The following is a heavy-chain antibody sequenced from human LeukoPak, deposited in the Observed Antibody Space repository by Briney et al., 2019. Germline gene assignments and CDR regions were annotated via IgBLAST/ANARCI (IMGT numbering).Heavy chain of an antibody. CDR3: ARDWNYYDSRKYSPFVY. D-gene: IGHD3-22*01. V-gene: IGHV1-18*01. Sequence: EASVKVSCKAAGNTFTSYGFSWVRQAPGQGLEWMGWINAYNGDTNHAQKLQGRLTMTTDTSTSTVYMELGSLRSDDTAVYYCARDWNYYDSRKYSPFVYWGQGTLVTVSS. J-gene: IGHJ4*02. CDR1: GNTFTSYG. CDR2: INAYNGDT.